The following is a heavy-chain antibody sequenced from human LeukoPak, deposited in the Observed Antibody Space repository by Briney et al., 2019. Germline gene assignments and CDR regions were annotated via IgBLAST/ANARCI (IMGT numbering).Heavy chain of an antibody. J-gene: IGHJ3*02. Sequence: GGSLRLSCAASGFTFSSYAMHWVRQAPGEGLEWVAVISYDGSNKYYADSVKGRFTISRDNSKNTLYPQMNSLRAEDTAVYYCARDGYVDRYCSGGSCYSLDIWGQGTMVTVSS. CDR1: GFTFSSYA. CDR3: ARDGYVDRYCSGGSCYSLDI. D-gene: IGHD2-15*01. V-gene: IGHV3-30*04. CDR2: ISYDGSNK.